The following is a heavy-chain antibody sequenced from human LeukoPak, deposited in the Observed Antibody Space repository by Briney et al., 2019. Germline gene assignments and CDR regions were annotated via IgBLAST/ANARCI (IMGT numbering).Heavy chain of an antibody. Sequence: GGSLRLSCAASGFTFNNYAMTWVRQAPGEGLQWVSAISRSGTTAYYADSVKGRFTISRNKSNNILYLQMGSLRAEDTAVYYCAKGDSQETGSYYSDYWGQGTLVTVSS. J-gene: IGHJ4*02. D-gene: IGHD3-10*01. CDR3: AKGDSQETGSYYSDY. CDR2: ISRSGTTA. V-gene: IGHV3-23*01. CDR1: GFTFNNYA.